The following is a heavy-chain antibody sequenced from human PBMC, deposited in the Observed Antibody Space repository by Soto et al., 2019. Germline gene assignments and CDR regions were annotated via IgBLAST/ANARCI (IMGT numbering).Heavy chain of an antibody. CDR3: ARGVDAGVDV. V-gene: IGHV1-8*01. CDR2: MSPNSGAA. J-gene: IGHJ6*02. D-gene: IGHD1-1*01. CDR1: GYTFTSYD. Sequence: GASVKVSCMASGYTFTSYDINWVRQATGQGLEWMGWMSPNSGAAGYAQKFQGRVTMTRDTSISTAYMELSNLRSEDTAIYYCARGVDAGVDVWGQGSTVTGSS.